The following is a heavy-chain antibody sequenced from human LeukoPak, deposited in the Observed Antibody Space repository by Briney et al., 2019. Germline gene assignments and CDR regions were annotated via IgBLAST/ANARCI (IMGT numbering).Heavy chain of an antibody. J-gene: IGHJ3*02. CDR1: GGSFSGYY. D-gene: IGHD4-17*01. CDR3: ARGLTTVTYDAFDI. V-gene: IGHV4-34*01. CDR2: INHSGST. Sequence: SETPSLTCAVYGGSFSGYYWSWICQPPGKGLEWIGEINHSGSTNYNPSLKSRVTISVDTSKNQFSLKLSSVTAADTAVYYCARGLTTVTYDAFDIWGQGTMVTVSS.